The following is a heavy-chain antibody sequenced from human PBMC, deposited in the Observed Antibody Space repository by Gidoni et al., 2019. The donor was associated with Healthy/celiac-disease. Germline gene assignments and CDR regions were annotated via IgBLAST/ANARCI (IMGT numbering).Heavy chain of an antibody. J-gene: IGHJ6*02. CDR3: ARGIGYCTNGVCYPYYYYYGMDV. CDR2: ISSSSSYI. CDR1: GFTFSSYS. V-gene: IGHV3-21*01. Sequence: EVQLVESGGGLVKPGGSLRLSCAAAGFTFSSYSMTWVRQAPGKGLEWVSSISSSSSYIYYADSVKGRYTISRDNAKNSLYLQMNSLRAEDTAVYYCARGIGYCTNGVCYPYYYYYGMDVWGQGTTVTVSS. D-gene: IGHD2-8*01.